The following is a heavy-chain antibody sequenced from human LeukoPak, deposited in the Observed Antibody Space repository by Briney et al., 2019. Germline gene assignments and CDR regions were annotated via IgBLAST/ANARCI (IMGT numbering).Heavy chain of an antibody. D-gene: IGHD3-10*01. CDR3: IRESQSALWD. Sequence: PGGSLRLSCAASGFTFTTYLMHWVRQAPGKGLVWVSRINRDGSGTGFADSLNGRFTISRDNAKNILYLQMNSLRDEDTAVYYCIRESQSALWDWGQGTLVTVPS. CDR2: INRDGSGT. V-gene: IGHV3-74*01. CDR1: GFTFTTYL. J-gene: IGHJ4*02.